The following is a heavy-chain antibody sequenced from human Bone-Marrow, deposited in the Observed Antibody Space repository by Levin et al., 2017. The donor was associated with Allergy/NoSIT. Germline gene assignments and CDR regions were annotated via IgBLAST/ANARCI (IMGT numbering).Heavy chain of an antibody. CDR2: ISYDGSNK. J-gene: IGHJ6*02. D-gene: IGHD4-17*01. CDR3: ARDLDPYGDYAYYYALDV. Sequence: GGSLRLSCAASGFTFRSYAMNWVRQAPGKGLEWVASISYDGSNKFHADSVKGRFSISRDNSENTVFLQMNSLRAEDTAVYYCARDLDPYGDYAYYYALDVWGQGTTVTVSS. V-gene: IGHV3-30-3*01. CDR1: GFTFRSYA.